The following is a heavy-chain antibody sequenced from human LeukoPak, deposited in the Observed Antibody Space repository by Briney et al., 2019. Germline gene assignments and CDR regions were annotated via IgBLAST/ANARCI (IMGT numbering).Heavy chain of an antibody. V-gene: IGHV4-31*03. CDR3: ARDGATGGWFDP. CDR2: IYYSGST. CDR1: GGSISSGGYY. Sequence: SETLSLTCTVSGGSISSGGYYWSWIRQHPGKGLEWIGYIYYSGSTYYNPSLKSRVTISVDRSKNQLSLKLTSVTAADTAVYYCARDGATGGWFDPWGQGTLVTVSS. D-gene: IGHD1-26*01. J-gene: IGHJ5*02.